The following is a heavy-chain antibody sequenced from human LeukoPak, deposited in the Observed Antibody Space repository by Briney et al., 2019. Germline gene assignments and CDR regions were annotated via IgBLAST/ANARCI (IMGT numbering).Heavy chain of an antibody. CDR3: ARSVTGTTSGMGYYFDY. Sequence: ASVKVSCKASGYTFTGYYMHWVRQAPGQGLEWMGWINPNSGGTNYAQKLQGRVTMTRDTSISTAYMELSRLRSDDTAVYYCARSVTGTTSGMGYYFDYWGQGTLVTVSS. J-gene: IGHJ4*02. D-gene: IGHD1-7*01. CDR1: GYTFTGYY. CDR2: INPNSGGT. V-gene: IGHV1-2*02.